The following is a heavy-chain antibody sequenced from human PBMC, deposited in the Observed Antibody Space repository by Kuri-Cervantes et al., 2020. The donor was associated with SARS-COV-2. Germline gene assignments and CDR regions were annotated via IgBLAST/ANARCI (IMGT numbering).Heavy chain of an antibody. D-gene: IGHD4-11*01. J-gene: IGHJ3*02. CDR2: IRYDGSNK. CDR3: AKPFHDYSDYGGAFDI. V-gene: IGHV3-30*02. Sequence: GESLKISCAASGFTFSSYGMHWVRQAPGKGLEWVAFIRYDGSNKYYADSVKGRFTISRDNSKNTLYLQMNSLRTEDTALYFCAKPFHDYSDYGGAFDIWGRGTVVTVSS. CDR1: GFTFSSYG.